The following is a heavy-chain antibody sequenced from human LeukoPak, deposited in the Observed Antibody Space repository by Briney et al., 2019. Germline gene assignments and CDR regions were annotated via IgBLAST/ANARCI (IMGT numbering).Heavy chain of an antibody. J-gene: IGHJ4*02. V-gene: IGHV3-30*04. D-gene: IGHD1-26*01. CDR3: TRDPILGAPDYFDY. CDR2: TSPDGGLK. CDR1: GFTFANYV. Sequence: GGSLRLSCAASGFTFANYVTHWVRQAPGKGLEWVAVTSPDGGLKFYGDSVKGRFTISRDNSKNTMYLQMNNLREEDTAVYYCTRDPILGAPDYFDYWGQGTLVTVSS.